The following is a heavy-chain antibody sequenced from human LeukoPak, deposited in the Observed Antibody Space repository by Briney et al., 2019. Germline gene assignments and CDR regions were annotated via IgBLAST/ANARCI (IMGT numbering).Heavy chain of an antibody. CDR2: ISAYNGNT. D-gene: IGHD3-10*01. Sequence: ASVKVSCKASGYTFISYDINWVRQAPGQGLEWMGWISAYNGNTNYAQKLQGRITMTTDTSTSTAYMELRSLRSDDTAVYYCASGVSTAYGSGSTPYYYYGMDVWGQGTTVTVSS. J-gene: IGHJ6*02. V-gene: IGHV1-18*01. CDR1: GYTFISYD. CDR3: ASGVSTAYGSGSTPYYYYGMDV.